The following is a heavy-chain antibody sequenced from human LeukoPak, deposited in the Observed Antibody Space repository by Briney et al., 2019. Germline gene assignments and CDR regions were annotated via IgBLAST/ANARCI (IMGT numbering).Heavy chain of an antibody. CDR2: INPNSGGT. D-gene: IGHD5-12*01. Sequence: ASVKVSCKASGYTFTDYYMHWVRQAPGQGLEWMGWINPNSGGTNYAQMFQGRVTMTRDTSISTAYMELSRLRSDATAVYYCARGRGYSGYETNWYFDLWGRGTLVTVSS. J-gene: IGHJ2*01. V-gene: IGHV1-2*02. CDR3: ARGRGYSGYETNWYFDL. CDR1: GYTFTDYY.